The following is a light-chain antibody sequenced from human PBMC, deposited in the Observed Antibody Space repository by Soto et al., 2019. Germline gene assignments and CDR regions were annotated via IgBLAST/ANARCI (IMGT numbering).Light chain of an antibody. J-gene: IGLJ1*01. CDR2: DVS. CDR3: RSYTTTGTPA. V-gene: IGLV2-14*03. CDR1: SSDVGGFEY. Sequence: QSPLTQPDSVSGSPGHSVTVACTGTSSDVGGFEYVSWYQQHPGKAPKLMIFDVSNRPSGVSDRFSGSKSGNTASLTISGLQAEDEADYYCRSYTTTGTPAFGTGTKVTVL.